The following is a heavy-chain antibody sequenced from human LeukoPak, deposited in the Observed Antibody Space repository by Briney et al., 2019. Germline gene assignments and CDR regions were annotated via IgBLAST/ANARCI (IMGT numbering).Heavy chain of an antibody. CDR1: GFTFSAYG. D-gene: IGHD2-2*01. V-gene: IGHV3-23*01. Sequence: GGSLRLSCTGSGFTFSAYGMSWVRQSPRKGLEWVSGVSGADGTTYYADSVKGRFTISRDNSKSTLYLQMNNLRAEDTAVYYCAKHWSYCSTTSCFNYYYYYMDVWGKGTTVTVSS. CDR3: AKHWSYCSTTSCFNYYYYYMDV. CDR2: VSGADGTT. J-gene: IGHJ6*03.